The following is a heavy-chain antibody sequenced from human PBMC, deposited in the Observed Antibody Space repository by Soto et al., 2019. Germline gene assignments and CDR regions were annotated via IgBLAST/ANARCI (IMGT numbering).Heavy chain of an antibody. V-gene: IGHV3-23*01. J-gene: IGHJ6*02. Sequence: PGGSLRLSCAASGFTFISYAMSWVRQAPGKGLEWVSAISGSGGSTYYADSVKGRFTISRDNSKNTLYLQMNSLRAEDTAVYYCAKLNSGQIVGELVPLYYYYYGMDVWGQGTTVTVSS. CDR2: ISGSGGST. CDR3: AKLNSGQIVGELVPLYYYYYGMDV. D-gene: IGHD3-10*01. CDR1: GFTFISYA.